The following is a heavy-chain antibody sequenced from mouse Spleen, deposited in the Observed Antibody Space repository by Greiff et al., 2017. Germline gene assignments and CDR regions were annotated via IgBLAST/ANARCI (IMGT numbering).Heavy chain of an antibody. J-gene: IGHJ4*01. V-gene: IGHV1-82*01. D-gene: IGHD3-3*01. Sequence: VQLQQSGPELVKPGASVKISCKASGYAFSSSWMNWVKQRPGKGLEWIGRIYPGDGDTNYNGKFKGKATLTADKSSSTAYMQLSSLTSEDSAVYYCALRADAMDYWGQGTSVTVSS. CDR3: ALRADAMDY. CDR1: GYAFSSSW. CDR2: IYPGDGDT.